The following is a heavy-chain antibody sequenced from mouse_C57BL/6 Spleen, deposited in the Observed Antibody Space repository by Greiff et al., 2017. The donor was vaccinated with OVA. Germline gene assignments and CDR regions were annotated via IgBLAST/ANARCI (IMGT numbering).Heavy chain of an antibody. CDR3: ARDQKGYAMDY. Sequence: EVKLVESGGGLVKPGGSLKLSCAASGFTFSSYAMSWVRQTPEKRLEWVATISDGGSYTYYPDNVKGRFTISRDNAKNHLYLQMSHRKSEDTAMYYCARDQKGYAMDYWGQGTSVTVSS. J-gene: IGHJ4*01. V-gene: IGHV5-4*01. CDR1: GFTFSSYA. CDR2: ISDGGSYT.